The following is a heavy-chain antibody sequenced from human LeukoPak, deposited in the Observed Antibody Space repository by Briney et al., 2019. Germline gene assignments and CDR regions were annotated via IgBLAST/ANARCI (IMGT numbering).Heavy chain of an antibody. CDR1: GGSISGYY. CDR3: ARGRTRYSYAYDMDV. Sequence: SETLSLTCTVSGGSISGYYWSWIRQPAGKGLEWIGRIYTSGSTNYNPSLKSRVTMSVDTSKNQFSLKLSSVTAADTAVYYCARGRTRYSYAYDMDVWGKGTTVTVSS. D-gene: IGHD5-18*01. J-gene: IGHJ6*03. CDR2: IYTSGST. V-gene: IGHV4-4*07.